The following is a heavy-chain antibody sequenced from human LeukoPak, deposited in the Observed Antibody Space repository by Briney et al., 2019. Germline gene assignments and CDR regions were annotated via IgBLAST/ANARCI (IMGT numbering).Heavy chain of an antibody. CDR2: IYYSGST. V-gene: IGHV4-59*01. D-gene: IGHD5-12*01. Sequence: PSETLSLTCTVSAGSIRGYYWSWIRQPPGKGLEWIGYIYYSGSTNYNTSLKSRVTISVDTSKNQFSLKLSSVTAADTAVYYCARAYSGYGQIDYWGQGTLVTVSS. J-gene: IGHJ4*02. CDR3: ARAYSGYGQIDY. CDR1: AGSIRGYY.